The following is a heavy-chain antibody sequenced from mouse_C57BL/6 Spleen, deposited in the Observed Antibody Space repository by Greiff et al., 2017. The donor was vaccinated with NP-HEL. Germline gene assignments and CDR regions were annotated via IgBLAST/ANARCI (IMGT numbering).Heavy chain of an antibody. Sequence: VKLMESGPELVKPGASVKISCKASGYAFSSSWMNWVKQRPGKGLEWIGRIYPGDGDTNYNGKFKGKATLTADKSSSTAYMQLSSLTSEDSAVYFCARYSSFDYWGQGTTLTVSS. CDR2: IYPGDGDT. D-gene: IGHD2-5*01. V-gene: IGHV1-82*01. CDR1: GYAFSSSW. J-gene: IGHJ2*01. CDR3: ARYSSFDY.